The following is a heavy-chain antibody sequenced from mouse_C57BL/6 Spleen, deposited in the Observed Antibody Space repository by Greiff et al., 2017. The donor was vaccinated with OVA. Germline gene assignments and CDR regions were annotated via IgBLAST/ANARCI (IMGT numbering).Heavy chain of an antibody. Sequence: QVQLQQPGAELVKPGASVKLSCKASGYTFTSYWMHWVKQRPGQGLEWIGMIHPNSGSTNYNEKFKSKATLTVDKSSSTAYMQLSSLTSEDSAVYYCARDYCGSSTFAYWGQGTLVTVSA. J-gene: IGHJ3*01. D-gene: IGHD1-1*01. CDR2: IHPNSGST. CDR3: ARDYCGSSTFAY. CDR1: GYTFTSYW. V-gene: IGHV1-64*01.